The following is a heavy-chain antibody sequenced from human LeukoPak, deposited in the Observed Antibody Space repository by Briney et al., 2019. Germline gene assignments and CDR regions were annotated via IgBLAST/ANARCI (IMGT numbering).Heavy chain of an antibody. J-gene: IGHJ6*03. CDR2: ISSSSTYI. V-gene: IGHV3-21*01. D-gene: IGHD2-15*01. CDR1: GFTFSSYN. Sequence: GGSLRLSCAASGFTFSSYNMNWVRQAPGKGLEWVSFISSSSTYIYYADSVKGRFTISRDNAKNSLYLQMNSLRVEDTAVYYCARGAADYSYYYFYYMDVWGKGTTLTVSS. CDR3: ARGAADYSYYYFYYMDV.